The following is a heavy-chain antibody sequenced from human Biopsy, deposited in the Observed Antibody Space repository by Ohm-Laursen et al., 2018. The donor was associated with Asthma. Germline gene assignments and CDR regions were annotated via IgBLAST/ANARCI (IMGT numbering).Heavy chain of an antibody. D-gene: IGHD6-19*01. CDR1: GGTFSNFA. CDR3: ARCQVGYSSGWSLLLKKIYYSGMDV. J-gene: IGHJ6*02. V-gene: IGHV1-69*13. Sequence: GASLKVSCKAPGGTFSNFAISWVRQAPGQGLEWLGGIMTVFGTTNYAQKFQGRVTITADESTSTAYMEVTSLRSEDTAIYYCARCQVGYSSGWSLLLKKIYYSGMDVWGQGTAVTVSS. CDR2: IMTVFGTT.